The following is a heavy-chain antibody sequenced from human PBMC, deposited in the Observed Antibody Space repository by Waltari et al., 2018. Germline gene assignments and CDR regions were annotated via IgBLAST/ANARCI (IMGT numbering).Heavy chain of an antibody. CDR3: ARHLYSIDYLELGY. D-gene: IGHD3-22*01. V-gene: IGHV3-23*01. CDR2: ISDSGVIT. Sequence: EVHLLESGGGLAQPGGSLRLSCAASGFNFLSDALSWVRQAPGKGLEWVSGISDSGVITKYADSVKGRFTVSRDNSKNTVFLQLNSLRAEDTAIYYCARHLYSIDYLELGYWGQGTLVTVSS. CDR1: GFNFLSDA. J-gene: IGHJ4*02.